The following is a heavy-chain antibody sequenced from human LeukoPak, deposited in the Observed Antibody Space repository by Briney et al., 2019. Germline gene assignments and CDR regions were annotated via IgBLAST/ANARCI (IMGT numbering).Heavy chain of an antibody. D-gene: IGHD1-26*01. V-gene: IGHV3-9*01. CDR1: GFTCDDYA. CDR2: ISWNSGSI. J-gene: IGHJ4*02. CDR3: AKDGGSQTYYFDH. Sequence: PGGSLRRSCAASGFTCDDYAMHWVRQAPGKGLEGVSGISWNSGSIGYADSVKGRFTISRDNAKNSLYLQMNSLRAEDTALYYCAKDGGSQTYYFDHWGQGTLVTVSS.